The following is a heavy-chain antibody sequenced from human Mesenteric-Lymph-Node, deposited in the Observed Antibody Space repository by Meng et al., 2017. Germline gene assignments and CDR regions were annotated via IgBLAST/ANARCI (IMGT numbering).Heavy chain of an antibody. V-gene: IGHV3-48*04. CDR1: GFNFSVYT. CDR2: ISSSGSTI. J-gene: IGHJ4*02. Sequence: GGSLRLSCAASGFNFSVYTMNWVRQAPGKGLEWVSYISSSGSTIYYADSVKGRFTISRDNAKNSLYLQMNSLRAEDTAVYYCARDAHVRYSSSWYPFDYWGQGTLVTVSS. CDR3: ARDAHVRYSSSWYPFDY. D-gene: IGHD6-13*01.